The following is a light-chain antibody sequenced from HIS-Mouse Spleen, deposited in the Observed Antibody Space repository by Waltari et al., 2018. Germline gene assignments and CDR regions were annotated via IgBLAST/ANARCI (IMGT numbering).Light chain of an antibody. J-gene: IGLJ2*01. CDR3: YSTDSSGNHRV. CDR2: EDS. CDR1: ALPNKY. V-gene: IGLV3-10*01. Sequence: SYELTQPPSVSVSPGQTARITCSGDALPNKYAYWYQQKSGQAPVLVIHEDSKRPSGIPGGFSGSSSGTMATLTISGAQVEDEADYYCYSTDSSGNHRVFGGGTKLTVL.